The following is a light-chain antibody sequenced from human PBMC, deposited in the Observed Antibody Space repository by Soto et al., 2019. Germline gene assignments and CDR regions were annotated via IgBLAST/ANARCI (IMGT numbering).Light chain of an antibody. CDR2: DAS. J-gene: IGKJ5*01. CDR1: QSVSRY. Sequence: EIVLTQSPATLSLSPGERSTLSCRASQSVSRYLAWYQQKPGQAPRLLIYDASNRATGIPARFSGSGFGTEFTLTISSLQSEDFAVYYCQQYKNWPLFGQGTRLEIK. V-gene: IGKV3-11*01. CDR3: QQYKNWPL.